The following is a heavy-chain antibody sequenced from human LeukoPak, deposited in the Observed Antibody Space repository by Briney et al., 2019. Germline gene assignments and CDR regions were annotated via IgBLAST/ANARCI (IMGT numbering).Heavy chain of an antibody. Sequence: GASVKVSCKASGYTFTNYGISWVRQAPGQGLEWMGWISPYSGNTNYAQNFQGRVTMTTDTSTTTAYMEVRSLRSDDTVVYYCAREYCANGVCYTDYWGQGTLVTVSS. D-gene: IGHD2-8*01. CDR2: ISPYSGNT. V-gene: IGHV1-18*01. CDR1: GYTFTNYG. CDR3: AREYCANGVCYTDY. J-gene: IGHJ4*02.